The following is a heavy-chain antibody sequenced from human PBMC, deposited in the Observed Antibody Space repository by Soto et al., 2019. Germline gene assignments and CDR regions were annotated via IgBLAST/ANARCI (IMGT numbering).Heavy chain of an antibody. CDR3: ARWETGGGLAV. CDR2: TSYDGSNT. J-gene: IGHJ4*02. CDR1: GFTFRSFV. D-gene: IGHD1-26*01. Sequence: QVQLVESGGGVVQPGTSLRLSCVGSGFTFRSFVIHWVRQAPGKGLEWVALTSYDGSNTYYNDSVKGRSTISRDNSRNTVDLQMARLRLEETALYYCARWETGGGLAVWGQGTLVYVSS. V-gene: IGHV3-30*19.